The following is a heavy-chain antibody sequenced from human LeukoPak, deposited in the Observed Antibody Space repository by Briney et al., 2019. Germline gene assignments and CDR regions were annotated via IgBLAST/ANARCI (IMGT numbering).Heavy chain of an antibody. J-gene: IGHJ4*02. Sequence: ASVKVSCKVSGHALTELSMHWVRQAPGKGLEWMGGFDPEDGETIYAQKFQGRVTMTEDTSTDTAYMELSSLRSEDTAVYYCATDRDSRAAGGFDYWGQGTLVTVSS. CDR3: ATDRDSRAAGGFDY. D-gene: IGHD6-13*01. CDR1: GHALTELS. CDR2: FDPEDGET. V-gene: IGHV1-24*01.